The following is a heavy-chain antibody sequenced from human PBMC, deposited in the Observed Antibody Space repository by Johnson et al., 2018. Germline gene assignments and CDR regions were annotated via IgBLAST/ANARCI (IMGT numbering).Heavy chain of an antibody. J-gene: IGHJ4*02. CDR2: IYYSGST. CDR1: GGSISSSSYY. Sequence: VQLQESGPGLVKPSETLSLTCTVSGGSISSSSYYWSWIRQPPGKGLEWIGYIYYSGSTNYNPSLKSRVTISVDTSKNQFSLKLSSVTAADTAVYYCARVRRDQMVSTFDYWGQGTLVTVSS. V-gene: IGHV4-61*01. D-gene: IGHD2-8*01. CDR3: ARVRRDQMVSTFDY.